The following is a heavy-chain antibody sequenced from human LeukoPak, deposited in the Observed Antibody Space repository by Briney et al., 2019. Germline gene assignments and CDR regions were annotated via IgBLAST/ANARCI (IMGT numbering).Heavy chain of an antibody. Sequence: PGGSLRLSCAASGFTFSSYSMNWVRQAPGKGLEWVAVIWYDGSNKYYADSVKGRFTISRDNSKNTLYLQMNSLRAEDTAVYYCAKQYYYDSSGYYDAFDIWGQGTMVTVSS. J-gene: IGHJ3*02. V-gene: IGHV3-33*06. CDR3: AKQYYYDSSGYYDAFDI. CDR2: IWYDGSNK. D-gene: IGHD3-22*01. CDR1: GFTFSSYS.